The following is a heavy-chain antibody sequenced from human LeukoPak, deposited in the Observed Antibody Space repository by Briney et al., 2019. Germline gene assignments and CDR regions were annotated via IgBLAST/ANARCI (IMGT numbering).Heavy chain of an antibody. J-gene: IGHJ4*02. CDR2: IKSKTDGGTT. D-gene: IGHD3-16*02. Sequence: MPGGSLRLSCAASGFTFSNAWMSWVRQAPGKGLEWVGRIKSKTDGGTTDYAAPVKGRFTISRDDSKNTLYLQMNSLKTEDTAVYYCTTGGITEYYDYVWGSYRYTYWGQGTLVTVSS. CDR3: TTGGITEYYDYVWGSYRYTY. V-gene: IGHV3-15*01. CDR1: GFTFSNAW.